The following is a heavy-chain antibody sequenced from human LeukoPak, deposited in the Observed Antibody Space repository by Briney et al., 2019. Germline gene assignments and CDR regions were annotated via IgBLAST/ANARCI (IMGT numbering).Heavy chain of an antibody. CDR3: ARVRTKDYGDYDY. Sequence: SETLSLTCTVSGYSISSGYYWGWIRQPPGKGLEWIGSIYHSGSTYYNPSLKSRVTISVDTSKNQFSLKLSSVTAADTAVYYCARVRTKDYGDYDYWGQGTLDTVSS. D-gene: IGHD4-17*01. CDR2: IYHSGST. CDR1: GYSISSGYY. J-gene: IGHJ4*02. V-gene: IGHV4-38-2*02.